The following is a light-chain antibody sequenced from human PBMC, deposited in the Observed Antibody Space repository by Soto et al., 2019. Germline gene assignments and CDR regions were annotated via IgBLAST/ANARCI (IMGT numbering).Light chain of an antibody. Sequence: EIVMTQSPATLSVSPGERATLSCRASQSVSSKLAWYQQKPGQAPRVLIFGASTMATGIPARFSGSGSGTECTLTISSLQSEDFAVYYCQHYNDWPPTWTFGQGTSVEIK. V-gene: IGKV3-15*01. CDR1: QSVSSK. CDR2: GAS. CDR3: QHYNDWPPTWT. J-gene: IGKJ1*01.